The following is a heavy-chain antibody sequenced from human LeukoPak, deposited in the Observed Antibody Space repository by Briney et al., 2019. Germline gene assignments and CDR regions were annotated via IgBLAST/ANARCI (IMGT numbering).Heavy chain of an antibody. CDR1: GGSISNYH. CDR2: IHTGGCT. Sequence: SETLSLTCTVSGGSISNYHWSWIRQPAGKGLEWIGQIHTGGCTNYNPPLKSRVSMSIDTTEDQVSLTIRSVTAADTAFYYCARRGISSGWSFDYWGQGTLVTVSS. J-gene: IGHJ4*02. CDR3: ARRGISSGWSFDY. D-gene: IGHD6-19*01. V-gene: IGHV4-4*07.